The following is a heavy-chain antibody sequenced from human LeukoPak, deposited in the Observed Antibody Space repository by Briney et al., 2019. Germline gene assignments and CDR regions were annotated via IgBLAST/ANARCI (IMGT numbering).Heavy chain of an antibody. D-gene: IGHD5-12*01. Sequence: GGSLRLSCAASGFTFSSYGMSWVRQAPGKGLEWVSAISGSGSSTYYAASVKGRFTISRDNSKNTLYLQMNSLRAEDTAVYYCARASVATAVFDYWGQGTLVTVSS. CDR3: ARASVATAVFDY. V-gene: IGHV3-23*01. CDR1: GFTFSSYG. J-gene: IGHJ4*02. CDR2: ISGSGSST.